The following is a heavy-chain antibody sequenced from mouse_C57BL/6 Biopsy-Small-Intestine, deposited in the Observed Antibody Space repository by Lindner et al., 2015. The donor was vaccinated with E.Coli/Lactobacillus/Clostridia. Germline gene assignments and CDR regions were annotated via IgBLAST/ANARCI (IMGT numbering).Heavy chain of an antibody. Sequence: VQLQESGPGLVNPSQSLSLTCSVTGFSITSGYYWNWIRQFPENKLEWMGYITYDNSNNYNPSLKNRISITRDTSKNQLFLKLNSVTTEDTATYYCARDLRLGGFDYWGQGTTLTVSS. CDR2: ITYDNSN. D-gene: IGHD4-1*01. V-gene: IGHV3-6*01. CDR3: ARDLRLGGFDY. J-gene: IGHJ2*01. CDR1: GFSITSGYY.